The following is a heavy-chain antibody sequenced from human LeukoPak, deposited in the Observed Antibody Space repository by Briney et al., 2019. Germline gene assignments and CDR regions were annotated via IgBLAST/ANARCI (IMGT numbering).Heavy chain of an antibody. CDR3: VRDRGYSTFDY. CDR1: GFVFGHSW. J-gene: IGHJ4*02. D-gene: IGHD3-22*01. Sequence: GGSLRLSCEASGFVFGHSWMSWVRQAPGKGLEWVANINLDGSEINYLDSLTGRLTVSRDNAKDSLYLQMNGLRAEDTAVYFCVRDRGYSTFDYWGQGTLVTVSS. CDR2: INLDGSEI. V-gene: IGHV3-7*03.